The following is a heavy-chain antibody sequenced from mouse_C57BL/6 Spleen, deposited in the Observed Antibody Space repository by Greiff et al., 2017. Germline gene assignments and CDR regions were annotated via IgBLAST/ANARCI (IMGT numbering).Heavy chain of an antibody. CDR1: GYTFTSYW. CDR3: ARRDYGTAY. Sequence: VQLQQPGAELVMPGASVKLSCKASGYTFTSYWMHWVKQRPGQGLEWIGEIDPSDSYTNYNQKFKGKSTLTVDKSSSPAYMQLSSLTSEDSAVYYCARRDYGTAYWGQGTLVTVSA. J-gene: IGHJ3*01. CDR2: IDPSDSYT. D-gene: IGHD1-1*01. V-gene: IGHV1-69*01.